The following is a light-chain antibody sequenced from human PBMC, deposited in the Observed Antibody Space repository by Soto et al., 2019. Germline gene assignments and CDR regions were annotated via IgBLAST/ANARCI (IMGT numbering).Light chain of an antibody. J-gene: IGKJ1*01. Sequence: DIQMTQSPSSLSASVGDRVTITCRASQGISNNLAWYQQKPGKVPKLLIYAASALQSGVPSRFRGSGSGTEFTLTISSLQPEDGASYYCQKYNSAPWTFGQGTKVEIK. CDR3: QKYNSAPWT. CDR1: QGISNN. V-gene: IGKV1-27*01. CDR2: AAS.